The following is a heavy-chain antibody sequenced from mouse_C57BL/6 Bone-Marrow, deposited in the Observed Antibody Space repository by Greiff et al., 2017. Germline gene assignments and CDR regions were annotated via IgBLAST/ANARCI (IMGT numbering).Heavy chain of an antibody. CDR3: ARRNISCAYDGYFDC. CDR2: ISSGSSTI. D-gene: IGHD2-2*01. Sequence: EVKLVEPGGGLVKPGGSLKLSCAASGFTFSDYGMHWVRQAPEKGLEWVAYISSGSSTIYYADTVKGRFTISRDNAKNTLFLQLTSLRSEDSAMYYCARRNISCAYDGYFDCWGQGTTLTVSS. J-gene: IGHJ2*01. V-gene: IGHV5-17*01. CDR1: GFTFSDYG.